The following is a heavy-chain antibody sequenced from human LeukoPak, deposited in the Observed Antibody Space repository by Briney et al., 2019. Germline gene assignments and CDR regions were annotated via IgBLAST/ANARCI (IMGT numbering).Heavy chain of an antibody. CDR2: ISSSSSYT. V-gene: IGHV3-11*03. J-gene: IGHJ4*02. Sequence: PGGSLRPSCAASGLTFSEYYMSWIRQAPGKGLEWVSYISSSSSYTNYADSVKGRFTISRDNAKNSLYLQMNSLRAEDTAVYYCARCGRYSSGWYLGSFDYWGQGTLVTVSS. D-gene: IGHD6-19*01. CDR1: GLTFSEYY. CDR3: ARCGRYSSGWYLGSFDY.